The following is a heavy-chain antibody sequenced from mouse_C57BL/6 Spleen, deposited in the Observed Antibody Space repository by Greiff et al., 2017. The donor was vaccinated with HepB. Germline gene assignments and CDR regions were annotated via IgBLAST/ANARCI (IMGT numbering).Heavy chain of an antibody. V-gene: IGHV5-12*01. CDR2: ISNGGGST. D-gene: IGHD1-1*02. CDR1: GFTFSDYY. CDR3: ARGEDGPMGAMDY. Sequence: EVKLVESGGGLVQPGGSLKLSCAASGFTFSDYYMYWVRQTPEKRLEWVAYISNGGGSTYYPDTVKGRFTISRENAKNTLYLQMSRLKSEDTAMYYCARGEDGPMGAMDYWCQGTSVTVSS. J-gene: IGHJ4*01.